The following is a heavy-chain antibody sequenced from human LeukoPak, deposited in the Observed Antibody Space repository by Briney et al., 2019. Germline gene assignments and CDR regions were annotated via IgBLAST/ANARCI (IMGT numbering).Heavy chain of an antibody. V-gene: IGHV4-59*08. D-gene: IGHD3-22*01. CDR2: IYYSGRT. Sequence: PSETLSLTCTVSGASISNYYWSWIRQPPGKGLEWIGYIYYSGRTNYNPSLKSRATISLDSSKNQFSLNLSSVTAADTAVYYCARALVDSSGYDYWGQGTLVTVSS. CDR1: GASISNYY. CDR3: ARALVDSSGYDY. J-gene: IGHJ4*02.